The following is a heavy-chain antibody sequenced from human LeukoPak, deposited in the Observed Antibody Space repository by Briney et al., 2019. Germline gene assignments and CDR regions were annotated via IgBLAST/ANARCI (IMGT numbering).Heavy chain of an antibody. CDR1: GGSISSSSYY. CDR2: IYYSGST. CDR3: ARGLLWFGTFDY. V-gene: IGHV4-39*07. D-gene: IGHD3-10*01. Sequence: SETLSLTCTVSGGSISSSSYYWGWIRQPPGKGLEWIGSIYYSGSTYYNPSLKSRVTISVDTSKNQFSLKLSSVTAADTAVYYCARGLLWFGTFDYWGQGTLVTVSS. J-gene: IGHJ4*02.